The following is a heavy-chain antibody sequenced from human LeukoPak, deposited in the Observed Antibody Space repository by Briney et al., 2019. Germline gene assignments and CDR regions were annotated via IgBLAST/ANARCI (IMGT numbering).Heavy chain of an antibody. CDR2: IYYSGST. D-gene: IGHD4-17*01. Sequence: SETLSLTCTVSGDSISSRSYYWGWIRQPPGKGLEWIGSIYYSGSTYYNPSLKSRVTISLDTSKNQFSLKLSSVTAADTAVYYCAREGGDYGDYPTSYFDYWGQGTLVTVSS. J-gene: IGHJ4*02. CDR3: AREGGDYGDYPTSYFDY. CDR1: GDSISSRSYY. V-gene: IGHV4-39*07.